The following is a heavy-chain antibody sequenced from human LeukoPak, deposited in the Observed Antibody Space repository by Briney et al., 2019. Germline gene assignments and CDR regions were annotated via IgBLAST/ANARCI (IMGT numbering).Heavy chain of an antibody. V-gene: IGHV3-30-3*01. CDR3: AGLLDRRYYYGSGSYWTIDY. Sequence: GGSLRLSCAASGFTFSSYAMHWVRQAPGKGLERVAVISYDGSNKYYADSVKGRFTISRDNSKNTLYLQMNSLRAEDTAVYYCAGLLDRRYYYGSGSYWTIDYWGQGTLVTVSS. CDR1: GFTFSSYA. D-gene: IGHD3-10*01. CDR2: ISYDGSNK. J-gene: IGHJ4*02.